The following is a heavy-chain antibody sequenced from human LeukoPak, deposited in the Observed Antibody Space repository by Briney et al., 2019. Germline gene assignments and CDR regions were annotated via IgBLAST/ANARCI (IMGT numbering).Heavy chain of an antibody. CDR2: TYYRSKWYT. D-gene: IGHD2-21*02. V-gene: IGHV6-1*01. Sequence: SQTLSLTCAISGDRVSSNSAAWNWIRQSPSRGLKWLGRTYYRSKWYTDYALSVKGRITINADTSKNRISLQLHSVTLEDTAVYYCASSARGDALYNWFDPWGQGTLVTVSS. J-gene: IGHJ5*02. CDR1: GDRVSSNSAA. CDR3: ASSARGDALYNWFDP.